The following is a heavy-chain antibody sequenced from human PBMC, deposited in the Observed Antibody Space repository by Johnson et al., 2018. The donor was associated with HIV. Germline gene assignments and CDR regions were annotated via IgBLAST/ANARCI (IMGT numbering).Heavy chain of an antibody. Sequence: QVQLVESVGGLVQPGGSLRLSCAASGFTLSNYGIHWVRQAPGQGLEWVALISYDGSNTYYADSVKGRFTISRDNSKNTLYLQMNSLRAEDTAVYYCVKGVVGAEDVFDIWGQGTMVTVSS. D-gene: IGHD1-26*01. CDR2: ISYDGSNT. V-gene: IGHV3-30*18. J-gene: IGHJ3*02. CDR1: GFTLSNYG. CDR3: VKGVVGAEDVFDI.